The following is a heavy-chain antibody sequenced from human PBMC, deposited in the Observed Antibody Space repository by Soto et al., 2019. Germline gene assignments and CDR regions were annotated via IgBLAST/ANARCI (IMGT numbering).Heavy chain of an antibody. J-gene: IGHJ3*01. CDR1: GFTFNYYW. CDR2: IHSDGSST. V-gene: IGHV3-74*01. CDR3: ARGDNGGFDL. D-gene: IGHD4-17*01. Sequence: EVQLVESEGGLVQRGGSLRLSCAASGFTFNYYWMHWVRQAPGQGLVWVSHIHSDGSSTTYADSVKGRFTISRDNAKNTLYLKMNSLRSEDTAVYYCARGDNGGFDLWGQGTTVTVSS.